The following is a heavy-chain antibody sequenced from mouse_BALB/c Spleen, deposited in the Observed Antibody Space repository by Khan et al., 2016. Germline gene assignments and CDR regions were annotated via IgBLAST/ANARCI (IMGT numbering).Heavy chain of an antibody. V-gene: IGHV5-6-5*01. CDR3: AREDYGNYGDYFDY. CDR1: GFTFSSYA. D-gene: IGHD2-1*01. Sequence: EVELVESGGGLVKPGGSLKLSCAASGFTFSSYAMSWVRQTPAKRLEWVASISSGGSTYYPDSAKGRFTISRDNARNILNLQLSSLRTEDTAMYYCAREDYGNYGDYFDYWGQGTTLTVSS. CDR2: ISSGGST. J-gene: IGHJ2*01.